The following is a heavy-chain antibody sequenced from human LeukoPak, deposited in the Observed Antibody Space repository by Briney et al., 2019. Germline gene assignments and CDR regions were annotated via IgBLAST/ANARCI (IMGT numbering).Heavy chain of an antibody. CDR2: IYSSWHT. CDR3: ARLFYYVSGSYNWYDP. J-gene: IGHJ5*02. Sequence: SETLALTCPVSGGCISSYYWSWIRQPAGKGLERIGGIYSSWHTKYNPSLKSRVTMSVDKSKNHFSLKLNPVTAAGSGVSYCARLFYYVSGSYNWYDPWGQGTLVTVSS. V-gene: IGHV4-4*07. D-gene: IGHD3-10*01. CDR1: GGCISSYY.